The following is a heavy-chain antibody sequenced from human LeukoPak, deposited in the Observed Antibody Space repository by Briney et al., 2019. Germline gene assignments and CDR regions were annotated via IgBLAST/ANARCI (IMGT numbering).Heavy chain of an antibody. CDR3: ARTDLGDWYFDL. D-gene: IGHD1-1*01. Sequence: SETLSLTCTVSGGSISSYYWSWIRQPPGKGLEWIGYIYYSGSTYYNPSLKSRVTISVDTSKNQFSLKLSSVTAADTAVYYCARTDLGDWYFDLWGRGTLVTVSS. CDR2: IYYSGST. J-gene: IGHJ2*01. V-gene: IGHV4-59*06. CDR1: GGSISSYY.